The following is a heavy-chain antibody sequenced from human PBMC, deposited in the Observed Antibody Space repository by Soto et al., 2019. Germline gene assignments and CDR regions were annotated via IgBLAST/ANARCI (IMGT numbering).Heavy chain of an antibody. V-gene: IGHV3-23*01. D-gene: IGHD2-21*01. CDR2: INGRGSPT. CDR1: GFTFSIYA. J-gene: IGHJ2*01. Sequence: EVQLLESGGGLVQPGGSLGLSWAASGFTFSIYAMSWVRRAPGKGPEWVSVINGRGSPTFYADSVKGRFTISRDNSKNTLYLQMNSLRAEHTAIYYCAKHIEGAGNWYFDLWARGTLVSVSS. CDR3: AKHIEGAGNWYFDL.